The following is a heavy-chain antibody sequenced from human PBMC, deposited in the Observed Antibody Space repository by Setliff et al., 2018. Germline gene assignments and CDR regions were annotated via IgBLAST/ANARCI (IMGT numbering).Heavy chain of an antibody. V-gene: IGHV1-46*01. Sequence: ASVKVSCKASGYAFTSYYMYWVRQAPGQGLEWMGTINTGGGSASLVDQFQGRVTMTRDTSTSTIYLELNSLTSDDTAVYYCARGGVAAAGRKGVFEYWGQGTLVTVSS. D-gene: IGHD6-13*01. J-gene: IGHJ4*02. CDR1: GYAFTSYY. CDR2: INTGGGSA. CDR3: ARGGVAAAGRKGVFEY.